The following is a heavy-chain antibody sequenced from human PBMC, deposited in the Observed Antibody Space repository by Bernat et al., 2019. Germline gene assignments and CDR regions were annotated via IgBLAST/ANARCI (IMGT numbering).Heavy chain of an antibody. CDR2: IYYSGST. Sequence: QLQLQESGPGLVKPSETLSLTCTVSGGSISSGGYYWSWIRQHPGKGLEWIGYIYYSGSTYYNPSLKSRVTISVDTSKNQFSLKLSSVTAADTAVYYCALGVVVAAMGFDPWGQGTLVTVSS. CDR3: ALGVVVAAMGFDP. D-gene: IGHD2-15*01. CDR1: GGSISSGGYY. V-gene: IGHV4-31*03. J-gene: IGHJ5*02.